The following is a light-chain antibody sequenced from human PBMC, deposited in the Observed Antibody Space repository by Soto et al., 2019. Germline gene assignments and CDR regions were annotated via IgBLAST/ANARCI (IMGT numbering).Light chain of an antibody. CDR1: GSDVGAYNF. J-gene: IGLJ3*02. V-gene: IGLV2-8*01. CDR2: EVE. CDR3: NSFAGGSRWV. Sequence: QSVLTQPPSASGSPGQSVTISCTGTGSDVGAYNFVSWYQQHPGKAPKAIIYEVEKRPSGVPDRFSGSESGNTASLTVSGLQADDEADYYCNSFAGGSRWVFGGGTQLTVL.